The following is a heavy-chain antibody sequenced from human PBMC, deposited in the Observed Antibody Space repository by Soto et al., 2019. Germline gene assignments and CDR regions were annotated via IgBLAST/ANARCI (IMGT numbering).Heavy chain of an antibody. Sequence: SETLSLTCTVSGGSISSGGYYWSWIRQHPGKGLEWIGYIYYSGSTYYNPSLKSRVTISVDTSKNQFSLKLSSVTAADTAVYYCARERYFGGLRYFDYWGQGTLVTVSS. CDR2: IYYSGST. CDR3: ARERYFGGLRYFDY. J-gene: IGHJ4*02. D-gene: IGHD3-9*01. CDR1: GGSISSGGYY. V-gene: IGHV4-31*03.